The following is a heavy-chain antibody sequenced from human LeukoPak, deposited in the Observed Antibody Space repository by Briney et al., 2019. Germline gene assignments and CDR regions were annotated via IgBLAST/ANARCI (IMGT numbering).Heavy chain of an antibody. CDR1: GFTFSSYS. Sequence: GGSLRLSCAASGFTFSSYSMNWVRQAPGKGLEWVSSISSSSSYIYYADSVKGRFTISRDNAKNSLYLQMNSLGAEDTAVYYCARDSRSEYYYGSGSSDWFDPWGQGTLVTVSS. V-gene: IGHV3-21*01. CDR2: ISSSSSYI. J-gene: IGHJ5*02. D-gene: IGHD3-10*01. CDR3: ARDSRSEYYYGSGSSDWFDP.